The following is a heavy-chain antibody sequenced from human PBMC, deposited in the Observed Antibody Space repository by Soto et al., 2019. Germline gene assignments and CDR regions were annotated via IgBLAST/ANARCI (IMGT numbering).Heavy chain of an antibody. D-gene: IGHD2-15*01. CDR2: IIPILGIA. Sequence: ASVKVSCKASGGTFSSYTSSWVRQAPGQGLEWMGRIIPILGIANYAQKFQGRVTITADKSTSTAYMELSSLRSEDTAVYYCARDTMGYCSGGSCYIDAFDIWGQGTMVTVSS. J-gene: IGHJ3*02. CDR3: ARDTMGYCSGGSCYIDAFDI. CDR1: GGTFSSYT. V-gene: IGHV1-69*04.